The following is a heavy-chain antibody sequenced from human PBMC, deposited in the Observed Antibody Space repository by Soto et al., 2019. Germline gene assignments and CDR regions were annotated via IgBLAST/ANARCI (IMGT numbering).Heavy chain of an antibody. CDR3: ARTYYYDSSGPAFFDY. CDR1: GFTFSSYW. D-gene: IGHD3-22*01. CDR2: IKQDGSEK. J-gene: IGHJ4*02. Sequence: EVPLVESGGGLVQPGGSLRLSCAASGFTFSSYWMSWVRQAPGKGLEWVANIKQDGSEKYYVDSVKGRFTISRDNAKNSLYLQMNSLRAEDTAVYYCARTYYYDSSGPAFFDYWGQGTLVTVSS. V-gene: IGHV3-7*04.